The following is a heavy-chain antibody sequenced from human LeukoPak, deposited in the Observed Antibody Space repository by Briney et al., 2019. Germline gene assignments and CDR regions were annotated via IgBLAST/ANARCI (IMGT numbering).Heavy chain of an antibody. Sequence: KPSETLSLTCAVSPGSFSTYYWSWLRQPPGKGLEWLGEINHSGATNYNPSLKSRVTISVDTSKNQFSLKLSSVTAADTAVYYCARVWFGEFNWFDPWGQGTLVTVSS. CDR1: PGSFSTYY. CDR2: INHSGAT. V-gene: IGHV4-34*01. CDR3: ARVWFGEFNWFDP. J-gene: IGHJ5*02. D-gene: IGHD3-10*01.